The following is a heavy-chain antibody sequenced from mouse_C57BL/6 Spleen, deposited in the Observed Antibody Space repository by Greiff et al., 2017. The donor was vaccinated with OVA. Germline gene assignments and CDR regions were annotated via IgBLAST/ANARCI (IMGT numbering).Heavy chain of an antibody. CDR3: TRGDWEAWFAY. CDR2: IDPETGGT. CDR1: GYTFTDYE. Sequence: VKLQESGAELVRPGASVTLSCKASGYTFTDYEMHWVKQTPVHGLEWIGAIDPETGGTAYNQKFKGKAILTADKSSSTAYMELRSLTSEDSAVYYCTRGDWEAWFAYWGQGTLVTVSA. D-gene: IGHD4-1*01. J-gene: IGHJ3*01. V-gene: IGHV1-15*01.